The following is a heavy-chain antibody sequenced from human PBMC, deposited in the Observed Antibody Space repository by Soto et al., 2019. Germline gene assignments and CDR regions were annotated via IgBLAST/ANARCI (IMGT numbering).Heavy chain of an antibody. D-gene: IGHD3-16*01. V-gene: IGHV4-4*02. Sequence: LSRAFCSGTIRSCNWWSWVRQPPGKGLEWIGEIYHSGSTNYNPSLKSRVTISVDKSKNSLYLQMNSLRAEDTAVYYCASLGRHGWGQGTTVTVSS. J-gene: IGHJ6*02. CDR2: IYHSGST. CDR3: ASLGRHG. CDR1: SGTIRSCNW.